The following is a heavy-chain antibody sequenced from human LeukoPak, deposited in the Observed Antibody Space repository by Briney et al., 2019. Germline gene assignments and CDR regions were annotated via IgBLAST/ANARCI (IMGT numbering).Heavy chain of an antibody. D-gene: IGHD1-26*01. CDR1: GYTFTDYY. CDR3: AREGPIVGATHLVDY. V-gene: IGHV1-2*02. J-gene: IGHJ4*02. Sequence: ASVKVSCKASGYTFTDYYMHWVRQAPGQGLEWMLWINPNSGGTNYAQKFQGRVTMTRDTSISTAYMELSRLRSDDTAVYYCAREGPIVGATHLVDYWGQGHLVNVSS. CDR2: INPNSGGT.